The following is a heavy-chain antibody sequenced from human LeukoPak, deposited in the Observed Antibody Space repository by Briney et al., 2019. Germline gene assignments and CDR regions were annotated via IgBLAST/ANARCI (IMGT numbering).Heavy chain of an antibody. CDR3: AKGSGGYDSNYYYGMDV. J-gene: IGHJ6*02. CDR1: EFTVSNNY. D-gene: IGHD5-12*01. CDR2: IYNDGGT. V-gene: IGHV3-66*01. Sequence: GGSLRLSCAASEFTVSNNYMSWVRQAPGKGLEWVSIIYNDGGTYYADSVKGRFTISRDNFKNTLYLQMNSLRAEDTAVYYCAKGSGGYDSNYYYGMDVWGQGTTVTVSS.